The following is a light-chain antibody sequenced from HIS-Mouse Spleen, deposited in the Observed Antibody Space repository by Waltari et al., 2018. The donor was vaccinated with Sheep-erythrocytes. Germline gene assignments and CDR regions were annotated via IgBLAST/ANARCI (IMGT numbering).Light chain of an antibody. CDR3: CSYAGSYNHV. CDR1: SSDVGCYNS. J-gene: IGLJ1*01. Sequence: QSALTQPRSVSGSPGQSVTISCTGTSSDVGCYNSVSWYQQHPGKAPKLMIYDVSKRPSGFPDRFSGSKSGNTASLTISGLQAEDEADYYCCSYAGSYNHVFATGTKVTVL. CDR2: DVS. V-gene: IGLV2-11*01.